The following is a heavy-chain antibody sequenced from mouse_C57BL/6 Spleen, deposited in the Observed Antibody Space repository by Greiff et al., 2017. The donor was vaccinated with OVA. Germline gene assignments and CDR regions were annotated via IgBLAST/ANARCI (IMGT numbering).Heavy chain of an antibody. CDR1: GYTFTSYW. CDR3: AHYGSSYLYFDG. Sequence: QVQLQQPGTELVKPGASVKLSCTASGYTFTSYWMHWVKQRPGQGLEWIGNINPSNGGTNYNEKFKSKATLTVDKSSSTAYMQLSSLTSEDSAVYYGAHYGSSYLYFDGWGTGTTVTVSS. CDR2: INPSNGGT. J-gene: IGHJ1*03. V-gene: IGHV1-53*01. D-gene: IGHD1-1*01.